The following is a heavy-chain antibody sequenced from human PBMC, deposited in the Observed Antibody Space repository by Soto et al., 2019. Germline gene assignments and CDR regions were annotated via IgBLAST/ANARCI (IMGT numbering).Heavy chain of an antibody. CDR3: AGGRGGMVVVVPAAIAGGFDP. D-gene: IGHD2-2*01. J-gene: IGHJ5*02. Sequence: QVQLVQSGAEVKKPGSSVKVSCKASGGTFSSYTISWVRQAPGQGLEWMGRIIPILGIANYAQKFQGRVTITADKSTSTANRELSSLRSEDTAVDYGAGGRGGMVVVVPAAIAGGFDPWGQGTLVTVSS. V-gene: IGHV1-69*02. CDR2: IIPILGIA. CDR1: GGTFSSYT.